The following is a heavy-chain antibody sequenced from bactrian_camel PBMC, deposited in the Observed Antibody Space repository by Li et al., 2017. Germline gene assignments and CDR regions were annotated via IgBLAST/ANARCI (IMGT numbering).Heavy chain of an antibody. J-gene: IGHJ4*01. V-gene: IGHV3-2*01. D-gene: IGHD1*01. CDR3: LRHEYRFDEYRN. Sequence: HVQLVESGGGLVEPGGSLRLSCAASGFAFNNHYMTWVRQAPAKGLEWVGSFDCENSATFYAGSVKGRFTISRDVAKNTVYLQMKNLNAEDTARYYRLRHEYRFDEYRNWGQGTQVTVS. CDR1: GFAFNNHY. CDR2: FDCENSAT.